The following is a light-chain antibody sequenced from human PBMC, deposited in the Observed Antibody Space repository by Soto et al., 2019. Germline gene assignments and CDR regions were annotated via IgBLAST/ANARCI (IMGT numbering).Light chain of an antibody. Sequence: QSALTQPASVSGSPGQSITISCTGTSSDVGGYNYVSWYQQHPGKAPKLMIYEVSNRPSGVSNRFSGSKSGTTASLTFSGRQAEDEADCYSSAYTSSSTPDVFGPGTKLTVL. V-gene: IGLV2-14*01. CDR1: SSDVGGYNY. CDR3: SAYTSSSTPDV. CDR2: EVS. J-gene: IGLJ1*01.